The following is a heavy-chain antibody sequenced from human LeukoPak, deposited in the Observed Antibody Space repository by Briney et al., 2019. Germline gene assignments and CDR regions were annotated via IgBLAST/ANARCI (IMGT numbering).Heavy chain of an antibody. Sequence: ASVKVSCKASGYTFTSYDINWVRQATGQGLEWMGIINPSGGSTSYAQKFQGRVTMTRDTSTSTVYMELSSLRSEDTAVYYCARGWLTGYYGDGWAFDIWGQGTMVTVSS. D-gene: IGHD3-9*01. J-gene: IGHJ3*02. CDR1: GYTFTSYD. CDR2: INPSGGST. CDR3: ARGWLTGYYGDGWAFDI. V-gene: IGHV1-46*01.